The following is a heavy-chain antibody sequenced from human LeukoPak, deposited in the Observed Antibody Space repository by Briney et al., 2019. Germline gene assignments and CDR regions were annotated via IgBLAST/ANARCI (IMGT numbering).Heavy chain of an antibody. J-gene: IGHJ3*02. CDR1: GYTFTSYG. CDR2: ISAYNGNT. Sequence: ASVKVSCKASGYTFTSYGISWVRQAPGQGLEWMGWISAYNGNTDYAQKLQGRVTITRDTSASTAYMELSSLRSEDTAVYYCARGRITGAFDIWGQGTMVTVSS. D-gene: IGHD5-24*01. V-gene: IGHV1-18*01. CDR3: ARGRITGAFDI.